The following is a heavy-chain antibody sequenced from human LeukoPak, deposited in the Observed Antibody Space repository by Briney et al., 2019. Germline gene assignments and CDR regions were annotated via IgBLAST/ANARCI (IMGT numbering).Heavy chain of an antibody. V-gene: IGHV3-48*03. D-gene: IGHD3-10*01. CDR2: ISSSGSTI. CDR3: ARDRELLVY. CDR1: GFTFRNYE. J-gene: IGHJ4*02. Sequence: GGSLRLSCTASGFTFRNYEMNWVRQAPGKGLEWISYISSSGSTIYYADSVKGRFTISRDNVKNSLYLQMNSLRDEDTAVYYCARDRELLVYWGQGTLVTVSS.